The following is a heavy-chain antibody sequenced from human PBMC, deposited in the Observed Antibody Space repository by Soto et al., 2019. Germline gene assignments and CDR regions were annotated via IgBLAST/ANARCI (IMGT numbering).Heavy chain of an antibody. CDR2: ISATGESG. Sequence: DVQLLESGGGLVQPGGGSLRLSCEASGFSFSDYSMSWVRQYPGKGLEWVSGISATGESGHYAQAVRGRFAICSDNSPMTPYLQMSSPSAEDTPVYSCAQPCGDSWPQSAYEMWGLATMVTVSS. V-gene: IGHV3-23*01. J-gene: IGHJ3*02. CDR3: AQPCGDSWPQSAYEM. CDR1: GFSFSDYS. D-gene: IGHD2-21*01.